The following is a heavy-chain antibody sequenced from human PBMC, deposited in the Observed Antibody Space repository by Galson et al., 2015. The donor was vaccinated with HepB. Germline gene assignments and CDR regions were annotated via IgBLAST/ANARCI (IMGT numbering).Heavy chain of an antibody. CDR1: GFTFGSYA. J-gene: IGHJ4*02. Sequence: SLRLSCVASGFTFGSYAIHWVREAPGKGLEWVSVIAYDGGKKYYADSVKGRFTISRDNSKNTLYLQMSSLTTEDTAVYYCARGALVGYCSSTSCLYFDYSGQGSLVTVSS. V-gene: IGHV3-30-3*01. CDR3: ARGALVGYCSSTSCLYFDY. D-gene: IGHD2-2*01. CDR2: IAYDGGKK.